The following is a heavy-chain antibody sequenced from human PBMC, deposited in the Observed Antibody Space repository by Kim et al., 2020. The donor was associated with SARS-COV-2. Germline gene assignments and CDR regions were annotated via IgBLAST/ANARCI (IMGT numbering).Heavy chain of an antibody. CDR2: IYYSGST. J-gene: IGHJ5*02. D-gene: IGHD1-26*01. Sequence: SETLSLTCTVSGGSISSYYWSWIRQPPGKGLEWIGYIYYSGSTNYNPSLKSRVTISVDTSKNQFSLKLSSVTAADTAVYYCARERGGSYYPSWFDPWGQGTLVTVSS. CDR3: ARERGGSYYPSWFDP. CDR1: GGSISSYY. V-gene: IGHV4-59*01.